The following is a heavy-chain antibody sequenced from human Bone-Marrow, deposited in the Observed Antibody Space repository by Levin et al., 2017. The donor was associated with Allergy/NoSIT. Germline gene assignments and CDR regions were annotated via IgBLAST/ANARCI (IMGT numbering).Heavy chain of an antibody. CDR3: VRDLAGNGADY. V-gene: IGHV4-38-2*02. D-gene: IGHD2-8*01. J-gene: IGHJ4*02. CDR2: IYHSGST. Sequence: SSETLSLTCGVSGDSISSGYHWGWIRQTPGKGLEWIGRIYHSGSTDYNPSLKSRVTISIDTSKNQFSLKVTSVTAADTAVYYCVRDLAGNGADYWGQGTLVTVSS. CDR1: GDSISSGYH.